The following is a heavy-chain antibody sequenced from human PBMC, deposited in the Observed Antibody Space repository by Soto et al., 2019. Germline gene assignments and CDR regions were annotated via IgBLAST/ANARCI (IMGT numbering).Heavy chain of an antibody. D-gene: IGHD3-3*01. CDR3: ASPIATEYDFWTPVPRGMDV. J-gene: IGHJ6*02. CDR2: IYYSGST. Sequence: SETLSLTCTVSGGSISSSSYYWGWIRQPPWKGLEWIGSIYYSGSTYYNPSLKSRVTISVDTSKNQFSLKLSSVTAADTAVYYCASPIATEYDFWTPVPRGMDVWGQGXTVTVSS. CDR1: GGSISSSSYY. V-gene: IGHV4-39*01.